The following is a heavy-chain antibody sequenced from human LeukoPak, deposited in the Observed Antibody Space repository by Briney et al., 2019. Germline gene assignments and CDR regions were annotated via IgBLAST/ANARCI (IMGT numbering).Heavy chain of an antibody. J-gene: IGHJ4*02. D-gene: IGHD3-3*01. V-gene: IGHV4-59*08. Sequence: MPSETLSITCTVSGGSISSYYWSWIRQPPGKGLEWIGYIYYSGSTNYNPSLKSRVTISVDTSKNQFSLKLSSVTAADTAVYYCARHPSYYDFWSGYFDYWGQGTLVTVSS. CDR3: ARHPSYYDFWSGYFDY. CDR2: IYYSGST. CDR1: GGSISSYY.